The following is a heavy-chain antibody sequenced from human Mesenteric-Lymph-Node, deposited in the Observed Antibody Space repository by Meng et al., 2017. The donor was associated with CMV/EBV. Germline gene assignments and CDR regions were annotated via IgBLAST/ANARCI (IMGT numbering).Heavy chain of an antibody. CDR2: ISDDSSYI. V-gene: IGHV3-21*01. Sequence: GGSLRLSCAASGFTFSSYAMHWVRQAPGKGLEWVSSISDDSSYIYYADSVKGRFTISRDNAKNSLYLQMNSLRAEDTAVYYCARALTAWHDSSGCWGQGTLVTVSS. D-gene: IGHD3-22*01. J-gene: IGHJ4*02. CDR3: ARALTAWHDSSGC. CDR1: GFTFSSYA.